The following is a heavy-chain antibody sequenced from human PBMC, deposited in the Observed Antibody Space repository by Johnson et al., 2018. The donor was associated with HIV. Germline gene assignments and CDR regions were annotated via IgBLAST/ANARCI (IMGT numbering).Heavy chain of an antibody. J-gene: IGHJ3*02. Sequence: QMLLVESGGGVVRPGGSLRLSCAASGFTFSDYYMSWIRQAPGKGLEWVSYISSSGSTIYYADSVKGRFTISRDNAKNSLYLQMNSLRAEDTAMYYCARDGTETGPDDAFDIWGQGTMVTVSS. D-gene: IGHD1-1*01. V-gene: IGHV3-11*04. CDR2: ISSSGSTI. CDR3: ARDGTETGPDDAFDI. CDR1: GFTFSDYY.